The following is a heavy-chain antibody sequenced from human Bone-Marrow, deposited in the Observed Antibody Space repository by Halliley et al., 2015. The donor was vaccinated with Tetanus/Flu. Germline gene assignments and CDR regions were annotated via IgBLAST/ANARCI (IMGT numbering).Heavy chain of an antibody. J-gene: IGHJ4*02. CDR3: AKDHMITSEKEIRPNPFDY. V-gene: IGHV3-30*02. D-gene: IGHD3-16*01. CDR2: YDGTDS. Sequence: YDGTDSFYADSVKGRFTISRDNSKNTLYLQMNSLRTEDTAVYYCAKDHMITSEKEIRPNPFDYWGQGTLVTVSS.